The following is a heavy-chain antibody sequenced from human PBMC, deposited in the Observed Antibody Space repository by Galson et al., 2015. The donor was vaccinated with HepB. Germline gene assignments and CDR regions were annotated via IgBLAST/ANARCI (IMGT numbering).Heavy chain of an antibody. Sequence: SLRLSCAASGFNFSSYWMSWVRQAPGKGLGWVANIKQDGSEKYYVDSVKGRFTISRDNAKNSLYLQMNSLRAEDTAVYYCARVSGGSWYDAFDIWGQGTMVTVSS. CDR2: IKQDGSEK. J-gene: IGHJ3*02. V-gene: IGHV3-7*01. D-gene: IGHD6-13*01. CDR1: GFNFSSYW. CDR3: ARVSGGSWYDAFDI.